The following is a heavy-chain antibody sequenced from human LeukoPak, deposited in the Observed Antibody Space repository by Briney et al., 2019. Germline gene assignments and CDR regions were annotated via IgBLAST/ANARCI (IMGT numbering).Heavy chain of an antibody. V-gene: IGHV3-48*04. D-gene: IGHD3-10*02. J-gene: IGHJ6*04. Sequence: GGSLRLSCAASGFTFSSYSMNWVRQAPGKGLEWVSYISSSGSTIYYADSVKGRFTISRDNAKNSLYLQMNSLRAEDTVVYYCAELGITMIGGVWGKGTTVTISS. CDR1: GFTFSSYS. CDR2: ISSSGSTI. CDR3: AELGITMIGGV.